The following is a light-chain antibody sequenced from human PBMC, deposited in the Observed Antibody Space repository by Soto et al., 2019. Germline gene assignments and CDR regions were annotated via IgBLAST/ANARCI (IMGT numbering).Light chain of an antibody. CDR3: QSYDSTLKGCV. CDR2: GNT. J-gene: IGLJ1*01. CDR1: SSNIGADYE. Sequence: QSALTQPPSVSGAPGQRVTISCTGGSSNIGADYEVHRYQQLPGTAPKLLIYGNTNRPSGVPDRFSGSKSGSSASLAITGLQAEDEAEYYCQSYDSTLKGCVFGTGTKLTVL. V-gene: IGLV1-40*01.